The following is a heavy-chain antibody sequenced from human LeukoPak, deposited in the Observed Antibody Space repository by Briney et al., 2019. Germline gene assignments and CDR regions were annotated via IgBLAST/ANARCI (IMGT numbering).Heavy chain of an antibody. CDR1: GFTFSSYS. CDR2: ISSSSSYI. CDR3: AKDGPYCGGDCF. Sequence: GGSLRLSCAASGFTFSSYSMNWVRQAPGKGLEWVSSISSSSSYIYYADSVKGRFTISRDNSKNTLYLQMNSLRAEDTAVYYCAKDGPYCGGDCFWGQGTLVTVSS. J-gene: IGHJ4*02. V-gene: IGHV3-21*04. D-gene: IGHD2-21*02.